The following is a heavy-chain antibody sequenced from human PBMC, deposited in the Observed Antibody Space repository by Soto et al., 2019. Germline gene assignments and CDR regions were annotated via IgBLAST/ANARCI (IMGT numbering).Heavy chain of an antibody. Sequence: QVQLVVSGGGLVKPGGSLGISCAASGFTFSDYYISWIRQAPGKGLEWVSYISSSGSIIYYADSVKGRFTISRDNAKNSLYLQMNSLSAEDTAVYYCALAGYDSNYYAVTPLSAGHFWGQGTLVTVSS. V-gene: IGHV3-11*01. D-gene: IGHD4-4*01. CDR2: ISSSGSII. CDR3: ALAGYDSNYYAVTPLSAGHF. CDR1: GFTFSDYY. J-gene: IGHJ4*02.